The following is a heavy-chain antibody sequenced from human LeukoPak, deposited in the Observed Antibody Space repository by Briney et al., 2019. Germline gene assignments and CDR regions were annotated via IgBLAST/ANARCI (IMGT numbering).Heavy chain of an antibody. CDR3: ARVIASTINCFDP. CDR1: GFTFSSYS. Sequence: TGGSLRLSCAASGFTFSSYSMNWVRQAPGKGLEWVSSISSSSTYIYYADSVKGRFTISRDNAKNSLYLQMNSLRAEDTAVYYCARVIASTINCFDPWGQGTLVTASS. V-gene: IGHV3-21*01. J-gene: IGHJ5*02. CDR2: ISSSSTYI. D-gene: IGHD5/OR15-5a*01.